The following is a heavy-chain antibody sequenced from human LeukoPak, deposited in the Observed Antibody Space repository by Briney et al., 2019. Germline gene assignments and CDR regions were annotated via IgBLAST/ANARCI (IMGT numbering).Heavy chain of an antibody. D-gene: IGHD6-13*01. CDR1: GFTFSSCE. J-gene: IGHJ4*02. CDR2: ISYSDSTT. Sequence: PGGSLRLSCAASGFTFSSCEMNWVRQAPGKGLEWVAYISYSDSTTQYADSVKGRFTISRDNAKNSLYLQMNSLRAEDTAVYYCASRVAAAGHHYFDYWGQGTLVTVSS. V-gene: IGHV3-48*03. CDR3: ASRVAAAGHHYFDY.